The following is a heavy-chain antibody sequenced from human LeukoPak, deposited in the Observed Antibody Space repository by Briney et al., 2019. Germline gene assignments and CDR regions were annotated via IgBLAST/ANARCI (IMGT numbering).Heavy chain of an antibody. D-gene: IGHD4-11*01. CDR2: INHSGST. V-gene: IGHV4-34*01. J-gene: IGHJ6*02. Sequence: SETLSLTCAVYGGSFSGYYWSWIRQPPGKGREWIGEINHSGSTNYNPSLKSRVTISVDTSKNQFSLKLSSVTAADTAVYYCASLYSYYYYYGMDVWGQGTTVTVSS. CDR1: GGSFSGYY. CDR3: ASLYSYYYYYGMDV.